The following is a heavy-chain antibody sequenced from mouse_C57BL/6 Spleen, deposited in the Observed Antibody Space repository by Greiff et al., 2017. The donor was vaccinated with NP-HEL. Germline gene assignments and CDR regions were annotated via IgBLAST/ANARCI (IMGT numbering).Heavy chain of an antibody. D-gene: IGHD1-1*01. CDR1: GYAFSSYW. V-gene: IGHV1-80*01. CDR3: ARFHYYGSSYVFDY. J-gene: IGHJ2*01. CDR2: IYPGDGDT. Sequence: VQLQESGAELVKPGASVKISCKASGYAFSSYWMNWVKQRPGKGLEWIGQIYPGDGDTNYNGKFKGKATLTADKSSSTAYMQLSSLTSEDSAVYFCARFHYYGSSYVFDYWGQGTTLTVSS.